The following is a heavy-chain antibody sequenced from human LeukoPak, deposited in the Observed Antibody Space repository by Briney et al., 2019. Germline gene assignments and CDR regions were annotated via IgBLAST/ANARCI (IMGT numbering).Heavy chain of an antibody. CDR2: IYYSGST. CDR3: ARDRSGYSSFDY. CDR1: GGSISSSSYY. Sequence: PSETLSLTCTVSGGSISSSSYYWGWIRQPPGKGLEWIGSIYYSGSTYYNPSLKSRVTISVDTSKNQFSLKLNSVTAADTAVYYCARDRSGYSSFDYWGQGTLVTVSS. J-gene: IGHJ4*02. V-gene: IGHV4-39*07. D-gene: IGHD3-3*01.